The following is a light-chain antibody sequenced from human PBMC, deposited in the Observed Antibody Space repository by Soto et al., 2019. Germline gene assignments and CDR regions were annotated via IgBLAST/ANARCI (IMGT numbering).Light chain of an antibody. CDR3: SSYAGSNNLV. CDR1: NSDVGGYNY. V-gene: IGLV2-8*01. Sequence: QSALTQPPSASGSPGQSVTISCTGTNSDVGGYNYVSWYQQHPGKAPQLMIYEVSKRPSGVPDRFSGSKSGNTASLTVSGLQAEDEADYYYSSYAGSNNLVFGGGTKLTVL. J-gene: IGLJ2*01. CDR2: EVS.